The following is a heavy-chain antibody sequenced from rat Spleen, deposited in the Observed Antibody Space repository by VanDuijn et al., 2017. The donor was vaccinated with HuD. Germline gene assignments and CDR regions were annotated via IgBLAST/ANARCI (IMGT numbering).Heavy chain of an antibody. CDR1: GFSLTSYN. J-gene: IGHJ2*01. D-gene: IGHD1-10*01. Sequence: QVQLMESGPGLVQPSETLSLTCTVSGFSLTSYNVHWVRQPPGKGLEWMGVMWSGGSTDYNSALKSRLSISRDTSKNQVFLKMNSLQSEDTTTYYCAGSNNYDYFDYWGQGVMVTVSS. V-gene: IGHV2-45*01. CDR2: MWSGGST. CDR3: AGSNNYDYFDY.